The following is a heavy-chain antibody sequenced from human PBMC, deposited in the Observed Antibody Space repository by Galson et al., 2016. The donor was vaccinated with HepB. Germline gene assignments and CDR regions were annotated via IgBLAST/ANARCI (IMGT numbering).Heavy chain of an antibody. V-gene: IGHV3-66*02. Sequence: SLRLSCAASGFTVSSNYMSWVRQAPGKGLEWVSVIYSGGSTYYADSVKGRFTISRDNSKNTLYLKMNSLRAEDTAVYYCAVESPSDTMGRTGWGQGTLVTVSS. J-gene: IGHJ4*02. D-gene: IGHD1-1*01. CDR2: IYSGGST. CDR3: AVESPSDTMGRTG. CDR1: GFTVSSNY.